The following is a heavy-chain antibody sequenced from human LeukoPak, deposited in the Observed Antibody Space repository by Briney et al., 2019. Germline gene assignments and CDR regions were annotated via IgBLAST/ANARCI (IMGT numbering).Heavy chain of an antibody. CDR3: ARPSFRYRHAFDI. J-gene: IGHJ3*02. Sequence: PSETLSLTCAVYGGSFSGYYWSGIRQPPGKGLEWIGEINHSGSTNYNPSLKSRVTISVDTSKNQFSLKLSSVTAADTAVYYCARPSFRYRHAFDIWGQGTMVTVSS. CDR2: INHSGST. D-gene: IGHD5-18*01. V-gene: IGHV4-34*01. CDR1: GGSFSGYY.